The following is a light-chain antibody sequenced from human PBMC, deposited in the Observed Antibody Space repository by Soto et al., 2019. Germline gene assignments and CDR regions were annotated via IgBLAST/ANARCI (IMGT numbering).Light chain of an antibody. CDR2: SAS. Sequence: IVLTQSPGTLSLSPGERATLSCRASQSVSSSYLAWYQQKPGQAPRLLSYSASSRATGIPDRFSGSGSGTDFTLTISRLEPEDFAVYYCQQYGSSYTFGQGTKLEIK. CDR3: QQYGSSYT. J-gene: IGKJ2*01. V-gene: IGKV3-20*01. CDR1: QSVSSSY.